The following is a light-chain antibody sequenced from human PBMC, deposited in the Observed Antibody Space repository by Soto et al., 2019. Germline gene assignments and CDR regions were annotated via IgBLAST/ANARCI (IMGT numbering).Light chain of an antibody. CDR3: LQLYNFPRT. Sequence: DIQMTQSPSTLSGSVGDRVTISCRASQTISSWFACYQQKPGKAPKLLIYKASTLKSGVPSRFSGSGSGTEFTLTISSLQPEDFATYYCLQLYNFPRTFGQGTKVDIK. V-gene: IGKV1-5*03. CDR1: QTISSW. CDR2: KAS. J-gene: IGKJ1*01.